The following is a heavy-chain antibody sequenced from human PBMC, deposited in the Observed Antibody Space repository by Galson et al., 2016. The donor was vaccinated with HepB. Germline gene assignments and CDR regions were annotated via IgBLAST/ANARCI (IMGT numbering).Heavy chain of an antibody. CDR1: GFTVSDYY. J-gene: IGHJ6*03. V-gene: IGHV3-53*01. D-gene: IGHD2-8*02. CDR3: ARTSYRECTGTHCVNFRYYYYFMDV. Sequence: SLRLSCAASGFTVSDYYMTWVRQAPGKGLEWVSVVFLGGSTYYAQSVAGRFTIPRDDSKNTLHLQMNSLTAEDTAVYFCARTSYRECTGTHCVNFRYYYYFMDVWGKGTTVTVSS. CDR2: VFLGGST.